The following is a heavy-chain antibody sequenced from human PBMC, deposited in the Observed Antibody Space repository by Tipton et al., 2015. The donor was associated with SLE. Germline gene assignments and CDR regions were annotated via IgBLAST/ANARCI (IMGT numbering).Heavy chain of an antibody. J-gene: IGHJ4*02. V-gene: IGHV4-38-2*01. D-gene: IGHD1-7*01. CDR2: IYHSGNT. CDR1: GYSISSGYF. Sequence: LRLSCEVSGYSISSGYFWGWIRQPPGKGLEWIGGIYHSGNTYYNPSLKSRVTISVDTSKNQFSLKLSSVTAADTAVYYCARGWDYLDQAGIDYWGQGTLVTGSS. CDR3: ARGWDYLDQAGIDY.